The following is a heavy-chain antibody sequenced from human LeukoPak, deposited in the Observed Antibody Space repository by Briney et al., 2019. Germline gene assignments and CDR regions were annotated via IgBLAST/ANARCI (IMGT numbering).Heavy chain of an antibody. J-gene: IGHJ4*02. D-gene: IGHD3-10*01. CDR3: ARDYFYGSGGDY. CDR2: IYHSGST. V-gene: IGHV4-38-2*02. CDR1: GYSISSGYY. Sequence: PSETLSLTCTVSGYSISSGYYWGWIRQPPGKGLEWIGNIYHSGSTYYNPSLKSRVTISVDTSKNQFSLKLSAVTAADTALYYCARDYFYGSGGDYWGQGTLVTVSS.